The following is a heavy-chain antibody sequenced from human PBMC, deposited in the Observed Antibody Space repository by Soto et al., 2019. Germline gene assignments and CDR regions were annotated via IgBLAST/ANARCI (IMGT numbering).Heavy chain of an antibody. V-gene: IGHV3-33*01. CDR3: VRDLGGLRYFDY. CDR1: GFTFRNHG. D-gene: IGHD3-16*01. Sequence: GGSLRLSXAASGFTFRNHGMHWVRQAPGKGLEWVAVIWYDGSNKYYADSVEGRFTISRDNSKNTLYLQMNSLRAEDTAVYYCVRDLGGLRYFDYWGQGTPVTVSS. J-gene: IGHJ4*02. CDR2: IWYDGSNK.